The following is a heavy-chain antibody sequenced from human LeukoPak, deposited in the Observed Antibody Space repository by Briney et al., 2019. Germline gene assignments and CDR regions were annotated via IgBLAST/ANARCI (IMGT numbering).Heavy chain of an antibody. CDR1: GFTFSSYW. V-gene: IGHV3-7*01. D-gene: IGHD3-3*01. CDR3: ARDKDFWSGPPTY. J-gene: IGHJ4*02. Sequence: GGSLRLSCAASGFTFSSYWMSWVRQAPGKGLEWVANIRQDGSEKYYVDSVKGRFTISRDNAKNSLYLQMNSLRAEDTAVYYCARDKDFWSGPPTYWGQGTLVTVSS. CDR2: IRQDGSEK.